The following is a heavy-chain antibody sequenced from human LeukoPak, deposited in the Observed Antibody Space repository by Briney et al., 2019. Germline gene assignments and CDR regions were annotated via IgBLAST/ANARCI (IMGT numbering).Heavy chain of an antibody. CDR3: AKDLGYYGSGSYLDY. CDR1: GFTFSSYA. D-gene: IGHD3-10*01. Sequence: GGSLRLSCAASGFTFSSYAMSWVRQAPGKGLEWVSAISGSGGSTYYADSVRGRFPISRDNSKNTLYLHMNSLRAEDTAVYYCAKDLGYYGSGSYLDYWGQGTLVTVSS. CDR2: ISGSGGST. J-gene: IGHJ4*02. V-gene: IGHV3-23*01.